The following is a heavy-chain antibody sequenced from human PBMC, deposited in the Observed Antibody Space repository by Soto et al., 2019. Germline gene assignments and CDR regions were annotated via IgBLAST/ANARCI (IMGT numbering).Heavy chain of an antibody. J-gene: IGHJ4*02. CDR3: ARDLFYGDSRGY. D-gene: IGHD4-17*01. V-gene: IGHV3-21*01. CDR1: GFTFSSYS. Sequence: GGSLRLSCAASGFTFSSYSMNWVRQAPGKGLEWVSSISSSSSYIYYADSVKGRFTISRDNAKNSLYLQMNSLRAEDTAVYYCARDLFYGDSRGYWGQGTLVTVSS. CDR2: ISSSSSYI.